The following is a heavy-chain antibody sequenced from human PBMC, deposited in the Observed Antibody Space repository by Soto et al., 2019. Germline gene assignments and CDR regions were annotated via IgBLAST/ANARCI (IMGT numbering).Heavy chain of an antibody. D-gene: IGHD5-18*01. CDR2: IWYDGSNK. J-gene: IGHJ6*02. CDR1: GFTFSSYG. CDR3: ARELEIQLWLDYYYGMDV. V-gene: IGHV3-33*01. Sequence: QVQLVESGGGVVQPGRSLRLSCAASGFTFSSYGMHWVRQAPGKGLEWVAVIWYDGSNKYYADSVKGRFTISRDNSKNTLYLQMNSLRAEDTAVYYWARELEIQLWLDYYYGMDVWGQGTTVTVSS.